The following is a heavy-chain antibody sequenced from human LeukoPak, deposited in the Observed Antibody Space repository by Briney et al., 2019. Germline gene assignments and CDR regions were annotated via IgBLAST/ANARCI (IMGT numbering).Heavy chain of an antibody. CDR1: GFTFSNAW. V-gene: IGHV3-23*01. Sequence: GGSLRLSCAASGFTFSNAWMSWVRQAPGKGLEWVSAISGSGGSTYYADSVKGRFTISRDNSKNTLYLQMNSLRAEDTAVYYCAKDIAPSTMIVVVTPDYWGQGTLVTVSS. CDR2: ISGSGGST. J-gene: IGHJ4*02. CDR3: AKDIAPSTMIVVVTPDY. D-gene: IGHD3-22*01.